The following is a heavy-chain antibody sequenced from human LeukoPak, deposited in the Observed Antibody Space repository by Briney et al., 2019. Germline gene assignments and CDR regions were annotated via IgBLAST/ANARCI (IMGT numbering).Heavy chain of an antibody. CDR2: IYHSGST. Sequence: SETLSLTCTVSGYSISSGYYWGWIRQPPGKGLEWIGSIYHSGSTYYNPSLKSRVTISVDTSKNQFSLKLSSVTAADTAVYYCARGYSSSWAYYYYMDVWGKGTTVTVSS. CDR1: GYSISSGYY. V-gene: IGHV4-38-2*02. J-gene: IGHJ6*03. D-gene: IGHD6-13*01. CDR3: ARGYSSSWAYYYYMDV.